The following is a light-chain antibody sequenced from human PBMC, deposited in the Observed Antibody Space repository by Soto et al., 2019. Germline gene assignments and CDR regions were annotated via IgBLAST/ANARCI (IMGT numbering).Light chain of an antibody. CDR1: QSLLDSSNNKNS. CDR3: QQYSSNPQT. CDR2: WAS. J-gene: IGKJ2*01. V-gene: IGKV4-1*01. Sequence: DIVLTQSPDSLAVSLGERATIKCMSSQSLLDSSNNKNSLAWYQQKPGQPPTLLIYWASTRESGVPDRFGGGGSETDFTLTVTSLQAEDVAVYYCQQYSSNPQTFGQGTKLEIK.